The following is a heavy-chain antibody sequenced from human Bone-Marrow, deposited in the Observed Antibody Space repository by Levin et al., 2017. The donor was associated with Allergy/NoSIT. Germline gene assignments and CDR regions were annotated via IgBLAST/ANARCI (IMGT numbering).Heavy chain of an antibody. J-gene: IGHJ4*02. CDR1: GGTFSTSP. CDR2: IMPMFGKA. Sequence: GASVKVSCKASGGTFSTSPMNWVRQAPGQGLEWMGTIMPMFGKANYGQDFQGRVTITADESSTTVFLALNSLRSEDTAVYFCARQRSPEAPFDYWGQGTLVTVSS. CDR3: ARQRSPEAPFDY. V-gene: IGHV1-69*13. D-gene: IGHD1-14*01.